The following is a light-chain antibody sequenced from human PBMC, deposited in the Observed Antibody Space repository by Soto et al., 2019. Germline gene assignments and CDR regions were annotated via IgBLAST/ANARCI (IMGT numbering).Light chain of an antibody. CDR2: DAS. V-gene: IGKV1-5*01. J-gene: IGKJ1*01. CDR1: QSVLSW. Sequence: DIQMTQSPSTLSASVGDRVTITCRASQSVLSWLAWYQQKPGQAPKLLIYDASTLEGGVPSRFSGSGSGTDFTLTIGGLQPDDFATYHCQQYTSFSWSFGQGTKVEVK. CDR3: QQYTSFSWS.